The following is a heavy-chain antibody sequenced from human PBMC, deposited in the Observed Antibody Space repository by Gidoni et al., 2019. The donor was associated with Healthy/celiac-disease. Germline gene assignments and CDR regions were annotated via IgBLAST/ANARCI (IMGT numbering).Heavy chain of an antibody. CDR2: IYYSGST. CDR3: ARVVVVAATPGWFDP. D-gene: IGHD2-15*01. J-gene: IGHJ5*02. V-gene: IGHV4-30-4*01. Sequence: QVQLQESGPGLVKPSQTLSLTCTVSGGSISSGDYYWSWIRQPPGKGLEWIGYIYYSGSTYYHPSLKSRVTISVDTSKNQFSLKLSSVTAADTAVYYCARVVVVAATPGWFDPWGQGTLVTVSS. CDR1: GGSISSGDYY.